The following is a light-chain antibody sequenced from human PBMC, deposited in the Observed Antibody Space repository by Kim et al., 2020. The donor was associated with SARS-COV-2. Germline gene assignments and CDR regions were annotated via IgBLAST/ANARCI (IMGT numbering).Light chain of an antibody. V-gene: IGKV1-16*02. CDR2: AAF. CDR1: QDITNY. CDR3: QHYSTFPWT. Sequence: ASVVDTVTVTCRASQDITNYLAWFRQKPGKAPESLIYAAFTLQSGVPSKFSGSGSGTHFTLVINNLQPEDFATYYCQHYSTFPWTFGQGTKVDIK. J-gene: IGKJ1*01.